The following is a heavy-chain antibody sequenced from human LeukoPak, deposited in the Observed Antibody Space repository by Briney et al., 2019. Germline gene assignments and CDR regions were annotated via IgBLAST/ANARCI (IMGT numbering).Heavy chain of an antibody. Sequence: GGSLRLSCAASGFTFSSYAMSWVRQAPGKGLEWVSDISGSGGSTYYADSVKGRFTISRHNSKNTLYLQMNSLRAEDTAVYYYARGIAVQYYYYYYYMDVWGKGTTVTVSS. V-gene: IGHV3-23*01. CDR2: ISGSGGST. J-gene: IGHJ6*03. CDR1: GFTFSSYA. CDR3: ARGIAVQYYYYYYYMDV. D-gene: IGHD3-16*02.